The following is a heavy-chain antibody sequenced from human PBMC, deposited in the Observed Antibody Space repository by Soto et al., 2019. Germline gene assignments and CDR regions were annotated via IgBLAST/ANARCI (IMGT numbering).Heavy chain of an antibody. J-gene: IGHJ6*02. CDR2: IYYSGST. D-gene: IGHD2-2*02. Sequence: SATLSLTCTVSGGSISSGGYYWSWIRQHPGKGLEWIGYIYYSGSTYYNPSLKSRVTISVDTSTNQFSLKLSSVTAADTAVYYCASVTRTCISTSCYRYYCGMDVWGQGTTVTVYS. CDR1: GGSISSGGYY. V-gene: IGHV4-31*03. CDR3: ASVTRTCISTSCYRYYCGMDV.